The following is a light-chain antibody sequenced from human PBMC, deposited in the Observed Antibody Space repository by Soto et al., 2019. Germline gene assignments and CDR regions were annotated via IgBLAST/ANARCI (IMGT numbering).Light chain of an antibody. Sequence: DIQMTQSPSPLSASVGDRVPITCRASQSISNRLAWYQQKPGKAPKVVIYDASSLESGLPSRFSGGGSGTEFILTINSLPPDDFATYCCQHYGGMWAFVQGTKVDIK. CDR3: QHYGGMWA. J-gene: IGKJ1*01. CDR2: DAS. V-gene: IGKV1-5*01. CDR1: QSISNR.